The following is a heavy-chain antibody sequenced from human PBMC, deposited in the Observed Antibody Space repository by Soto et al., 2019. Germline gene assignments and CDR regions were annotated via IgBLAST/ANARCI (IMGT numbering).Heavy chain of an antibody. CDR3: ARVRAPRITIFGGGRDRGHYYYYMDV. CDR2: IYYSGST. V-gene: IGHV4-59*01. D-gene: IGHD3-3*01. Sequence: SETLSLTCTVSGGSISSYYWSWIRQPPGKGLEWIGYIYYSGSTNYNPSLKSRVTISVDTSKNQFSLKLSSVTAADTAVYYCARVRAPRITIFGGGRDRGHYYYYMDVWGKGTTVTVSS. CDR1: GGSISSYY. J-gene: IGHJ6*03.